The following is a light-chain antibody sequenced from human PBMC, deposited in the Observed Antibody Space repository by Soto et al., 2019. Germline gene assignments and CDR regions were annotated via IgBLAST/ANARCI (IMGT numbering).Light chain of an antibody. CDR2: RAS. V-gene: IGKV3-15*01. CDR3: QQYQNLWT. J-gene: IGKJ1*01. Sequence: ILMTQSPATLSVSLGERATLSCRAGQTIYGNVAWYQQRPGQAPRLLIYRASTRATGVPARFSGSGSGTEFTLTISSLQSEDFAIYYCQQYQNLWTFGHGAKVDNK. CDR1: QTIYGN.